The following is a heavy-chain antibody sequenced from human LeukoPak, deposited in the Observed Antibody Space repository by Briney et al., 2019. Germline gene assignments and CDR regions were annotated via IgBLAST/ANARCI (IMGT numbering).Heavy chain of an antibody. CDR2: ISAYNGNT. V-gene: IGHV1-18*01. CDR1: GYTFSSYG. CDR3: ARDDLDSSSWYFGTFDY. D-gene: IGHD6-13*01. Sequence: ASVKVSCKASGYTFSSYGISWVRQAPGQGLEWMGWISAYNGNTNYAQKFQGRVTMTTDTSTSTAYMELRSLRSDEPAVYYCARDDLDSSSWYFGTFDYWGQGTLVTVSS. J-gene: IGHJ4*02.